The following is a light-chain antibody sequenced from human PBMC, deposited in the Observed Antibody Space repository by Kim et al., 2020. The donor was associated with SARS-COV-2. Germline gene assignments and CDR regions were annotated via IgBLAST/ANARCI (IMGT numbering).Light chain of an antibody. V-gene: IGKV3-20*01. CDR2: DAS. CDR1: QSVSSNF. CDR3: QLYIGLPPTWT. Sequence: EIVLTQSPGTLSLSPAERATLSCRASQSVSSNFIAWYQQKPGQAPRLLIHDASSRATGIPDRFSGRGSGTDFTLTISRLEPEDFAVYYCQLYIGLPPTWTSGQGTKVDIK. J-gene: IGKJ1*01.